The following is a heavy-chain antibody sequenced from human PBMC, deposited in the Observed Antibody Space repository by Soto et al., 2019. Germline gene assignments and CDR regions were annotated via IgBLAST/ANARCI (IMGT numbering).Heavy chain of an antibody. CDR2: ITNNGGST. CDR3: AKEDLGSGGNGMDV. Sequence: PGGSLRLSCAASGLTFSRYAMTWVRQAPGKGLEWVSSITNNGGSTYDADSVKGRFTISRDNFKNTLYLQMNSLRAEDTAVYYCAKEDLGSGGNGMDVWGQGTTVTVSS. V-gene: IGHV3-23*01. CDR1: GLTFSRYA. D-gene: IGHD2-15*01. J-gene: IGHJ6*02.